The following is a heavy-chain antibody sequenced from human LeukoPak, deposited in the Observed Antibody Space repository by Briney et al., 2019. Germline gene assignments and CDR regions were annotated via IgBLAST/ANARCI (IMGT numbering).Heavy chain of an antibody. Sequence: SEPLSLICSVSGGSISRYYWRWIRQPPGKGLEWIGYFYYSWSHYYNPSLKSRVTISLDTSKNQFSLKLRSVTAADTAGLYRWRDTGVRKDRTNAFDIWGQGTMVTVSS. D-gene: IGHD7-27*01. CDR3: WRDTGVRKDRTNAFDI. CDR1: GGSISRYY. J-gene: IGHJ3*02. V-gene: IGHV4-59*12. CDR2: FYYSWSH.